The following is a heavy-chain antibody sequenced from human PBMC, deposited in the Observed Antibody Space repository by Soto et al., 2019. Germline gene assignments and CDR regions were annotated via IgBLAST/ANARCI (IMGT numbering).Heavy chain of an antibody. J-gene: IGHJ6*02. Sequence: QVQLVESGGGVVQPGRSLRLSCAASGFTFSTYAMHWVRQAPGKGLEWVAVISYDGTNKYYADSVRGRFTISRDNSKNTLFLQMNRRRAEDTAVYYCAKDGGGYNYGYVMLDKYYYGMDVWGQGTTVTVSS. CDR2: ISYDGTNK. D-gene: IGHD5-18*01. CDR3: AKDGGGYNYGYVMLDKYYYGMDV. CDR1: GFTFSTYA. V-gene: IGHV3-30-3*01.